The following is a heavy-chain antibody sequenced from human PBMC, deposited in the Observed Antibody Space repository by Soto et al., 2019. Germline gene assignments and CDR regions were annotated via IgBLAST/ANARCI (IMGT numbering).Heavy chain of an antibody. V-gene: IGHV3-48*01. D-gene: IGHD1-26*01. Sequence: GGSLRLSCAASGFTFSTYTMNWVRQAPGKGLEWISYINGSSTTMYYAGSVQGRFTISRDDAKNSLYLQMNSLRAEDTAIYYCVRDWSYALDHWGQGTLVTVSS. CDR3: VRDWSYALDH. J-gene: IGHJ4*02. CDR1: GFTFSTYT. CDR2: INGSSTTM.